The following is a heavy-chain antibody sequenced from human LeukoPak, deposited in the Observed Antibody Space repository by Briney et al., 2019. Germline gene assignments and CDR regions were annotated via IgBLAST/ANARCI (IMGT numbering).Heavy chain of an antibody. D-gene: IGHD3-22*01. CDR3: AAGYYDSSGYNY. J-gene: IGHJ4*02. CDR2: ISSRGSTI. Sequence: GGSLRLSCAASGFTFSDFYMSWIRQAPGKGLEWVSYISSRGSTIYYADSVKGRFTISRDNAKNSLYLQMNSLRAEDTAVYYCAAGYYDSSGYNYWGQGTLVTVSS. CDR1: GFTFSDFY. V-gene: IGHV3-11*01.